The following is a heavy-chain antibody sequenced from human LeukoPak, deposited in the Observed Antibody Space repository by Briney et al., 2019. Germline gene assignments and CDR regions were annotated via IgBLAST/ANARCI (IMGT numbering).Heavy chain of an antibody. D-gene: IGHD4-17*01. V-gene: IGHV3-74*01. CDR2: INSDGSTT. CDR3: AKRASGDSGPFDY. Sequence: GGSLRLSCAASGFTFSNYWMHWVRQAPGKGLVWVSRINSDGSTTSYADSVKGRFTISRDNAKNTLYLQMNSLRAEDTAVYYCAKRASGDSGPFDYWGQGTLVTVSS. J-gene: IGHJ4*02. CDR1: GFTFSNYW.